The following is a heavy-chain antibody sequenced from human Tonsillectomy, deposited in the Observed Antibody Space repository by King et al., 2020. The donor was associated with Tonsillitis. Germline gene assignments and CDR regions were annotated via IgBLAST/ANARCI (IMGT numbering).Heavy chain of an antibody. Sequence: QLVQSGAEVKKPGASVKVSCKASGYTFTSYYMHWVRQAPGQGLEWMGIINPSGGSTSYAQKFQGRVTMTRDTSTSTVYMELSSLRSEDTAVYYCARDRRMTITMIVVVTGGFDYWGQGTLVTVSS. CDR2: INPSGGST. CDR1: GYTFTSYY. V-gene: IGHV1-46*03. D-gene: IGHD3-22*01. CDR3: ARDRRMTITMIVVVTGGFDY. J-gene: IGHJ4*02.